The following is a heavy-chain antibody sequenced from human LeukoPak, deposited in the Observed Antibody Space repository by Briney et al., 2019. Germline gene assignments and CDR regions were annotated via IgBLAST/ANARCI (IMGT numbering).Heavy chain of an antibody. CDR3: ARAADSIAAAGTADGGFDY. Sequence: GASVKVSCKASGYTFTGYYMHWVRQAPGQGLECMGWINPNSGGTNYAQKFQGRVTMTRDTSISTAYIELSRLRSDDTAVYYCARAADSIAAAGTADGGFDYWGQGTLVTVSS. J-gene: IGHJ4*02. CDR2: INPNSGGT. CDR1: GYTFTGYY. D-gene: IGHD6-13*01. V-gene: IGHV1-2*02.